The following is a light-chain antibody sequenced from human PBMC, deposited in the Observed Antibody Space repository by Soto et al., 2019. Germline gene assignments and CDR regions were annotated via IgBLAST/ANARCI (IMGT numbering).Light chain of an antibody. J-gene: IGLJ2*01. CDR1: TTDIDNYDS. CDR2: EVT. V-gene: IGLV2-18*02. CDR3: TSYTSSSIVV. Sequence: QSVLTQPPSVSGSPGQSVTISCTATTTDIDNYDSVSWYQQAPGTAPKLLIYEVTNRPSGVSNRFSASKSGNTASLTISGLQAEDEADYYCTSYTSSSIVVFGEGTKLTVL.